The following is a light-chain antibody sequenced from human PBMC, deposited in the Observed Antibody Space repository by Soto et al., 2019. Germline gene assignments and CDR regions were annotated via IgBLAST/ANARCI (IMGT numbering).Light chain of an antibody. CDR2: EVS. CDR1: SSDVGSYNL. CDR3: CSYAGSSSLV. Sequence: QSVLTQPASVSGSPGQSITISCTGTSSDVGSYNLVSWYQQHPGKAPKLMIYEVSKRPSGVSNRFSGSKSGNTASLTISGLQGEDEADYYCCSYAGSSSLVFGGGTKVTLL. J-gene: IGLJ2*01. V-gene: IGLV2-23*02.